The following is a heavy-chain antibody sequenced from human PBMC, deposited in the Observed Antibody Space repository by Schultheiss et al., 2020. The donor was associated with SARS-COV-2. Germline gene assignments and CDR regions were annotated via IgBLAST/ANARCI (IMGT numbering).Heavy chain of an antibody. CDR3: ARAPAAMIVVVIKRDYGMDV. V-gene: IGHV3-23*01. D-gene: IGHD3-22*01. J-gene: IGHJ6*02. CDR2: ISGSGGST. CDR1: GFTFSSYA. Sequence: GGSLRLSCAASGFTFSSYAMSWVRQAPGKGLEWVSAISGSGGSTYYADSVKGRFTISRDNAKNSLYLQMNSLRAEDTAVYYCARAPAAMIVVVIKRDYGMDVWGQGTTVTVSS.